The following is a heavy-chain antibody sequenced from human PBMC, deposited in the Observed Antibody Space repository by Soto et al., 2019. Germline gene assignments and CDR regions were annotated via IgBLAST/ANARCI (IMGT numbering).Heavy chain of an antibody. Sequence: SVKVSCKASGFTFTSSAMQWVRQARGQRLEWKGWIVVGSGNTNYAQKIKERVTITRDMSTSTAYMELSSLRSEDTAVYYCATHHSGYDFGDYYYYYYMDVWGKGTTVTVSS. CDR1: GFTFTSSA. V-gene: IGHV1-58*02. D-gene: IGHD5-12*01. CDR2: IVVGSGNT. J-gene: IGHJ6*03. CDR3: ATHHSGYDFGDYYYYYYMDV.